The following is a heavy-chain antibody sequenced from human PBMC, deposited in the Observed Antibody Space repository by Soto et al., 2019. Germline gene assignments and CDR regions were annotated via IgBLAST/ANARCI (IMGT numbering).Heavy chain of an antibody. CDR3: ARAAPITTNRGVFPYYFDF. CDR1: GGPISSYF. CDR2: MYYNGST. D-gene: IGHD3-10*01. V-gene: IGHV4-59*01. Sequence: KTSETLSLTCSVSGGPISSYFWSWIRQPPGKGLEWIGYMYYNGSTNYNPSLKSRITLSVATSKKQFSLKLSSVTAADTAIYYCARAAPITTNRGVFPYYFDFWGQGTLVTVS. J-gene: IGHJ4*02.